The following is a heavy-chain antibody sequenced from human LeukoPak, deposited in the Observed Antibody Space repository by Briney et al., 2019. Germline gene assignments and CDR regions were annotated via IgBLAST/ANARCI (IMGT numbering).Heavy chain of an antibody. V-gene: IGHV3-23*01. J-gene: IGHJ4*02. D-gene: IGHD2-2*02. CDR1: GFRFKNFA. Sequence: GGSLRLSCAASGFRFKNFAMTWVRQAPGKGLEWVSTISASGGGAYYADSVKGRFTISRDNSKDTLSLQMNTLRAEDTAVYYCAKDVRRAEYCSATTCYTSSFDYWGQGTLVTVSS. CDR2: ISASGGGA. CDR3: AKDVRRAEYCSATTCYTSSFDY.